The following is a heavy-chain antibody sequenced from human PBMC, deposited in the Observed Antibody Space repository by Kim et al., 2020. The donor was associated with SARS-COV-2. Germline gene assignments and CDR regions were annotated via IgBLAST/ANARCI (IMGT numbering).Heavy chain of an antibody. Sequence: GGSPRLSCAASGFTFDDYAMHWVRQAPGKGLEWVSGISWNSGSIGYADSVKGRFTISRDNAKNSLYLQVNSLRAEDTALYYCAKDRGSYYYDSSGYDYWGQGTLVTVSS. CDR3: AKDRGSYYYDSSGYDY. D-gene: IGHD3-22*01. CDR2: ISWNSGSI. J-gene: IGHJ4*02. CDR1: GFTFDDYA. V-gene: IGHV3-9*01.